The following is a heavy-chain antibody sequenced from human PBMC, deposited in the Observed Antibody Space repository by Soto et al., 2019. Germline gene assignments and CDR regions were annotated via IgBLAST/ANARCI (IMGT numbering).Heavy chain of an antibody. CDR1: GGSISSYY. Sequence: SETLSLTCTVSGGSISSYYWSWIRQPPGKGLERIRYIYYSGSTNYNPSIKSRVTISVDTSKNQFSLKLSSVTAADTAVYYCARDRAVPAAMYGYYYYYGMDVWGQGTTVTVSS. CDR2: IYYSGST. CDR3: ARDRAVPAAMYGYYYYYGMDV. V-gene: IGHV4-59*01. D-gene: IGHD2-2*01. J-gene: IGHJ6*02.